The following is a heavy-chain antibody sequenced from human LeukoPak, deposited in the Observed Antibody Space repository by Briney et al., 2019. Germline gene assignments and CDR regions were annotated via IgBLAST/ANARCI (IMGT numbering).Heavy chain of an antibody. CDR2: ISASGSSI. CDR3: ATDYHGSGTFDY. V-gene: IGHV3-11*01. CDR1: GFTFGDYS. Sequence: GGSLRLSCAPSGFTFGDYSMSWFRQSPGRGLEWLSYISASGSSISYADSVKGRFTISRDNAKNSLHLQMSSLSSEATAVYFCATDYHGSGTFDYWGQGTLVTVSS. D-gene: IGHD3-10*01. J-gene: IGHJ4*02.